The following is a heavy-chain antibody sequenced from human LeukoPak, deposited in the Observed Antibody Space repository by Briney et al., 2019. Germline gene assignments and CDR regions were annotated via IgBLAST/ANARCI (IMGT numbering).Heavy chain of an antibody. J-gene: IGHJ4*02. CDR3: AKAEGMTTVKIFGY. CDR1: GFAFSSYA. CDR2: ISGSGGST. D-gene: IGHD4-17*01. Sequence: GGALLLSCAASGFAFSSYAMSWVRRAPGKGLEWVSAISGSGGSTYYADSVKGRFTISRDNSKNTLYLQMNSLRAEDTAVYYCAKAEGMTTVKIFGYWGQGTLVTVSS. V-gene: IGHV3-23*01.